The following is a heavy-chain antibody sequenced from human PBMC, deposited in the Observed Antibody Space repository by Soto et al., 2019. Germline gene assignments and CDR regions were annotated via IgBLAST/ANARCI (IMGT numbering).Heavy chain of an antibody. Sequence: QVQLVQSGAEVQKPGSSVKVSCKASGGTFSSYAISWVRQAPGQGLEWMGGIIPIFGTANYAQKFQGRVTITADESTSTAYMELSSLRSEDTAVYYCARAVAARPYYYYYYGMDVWGQGTTVTVSS. J-gene: IGHJ6*02. CDR1: GGTFSSYA. CDR3: ARAVAARPYYYYYYGMDV. D-gene: IGHD6-6*01. CDR2: IIPIFGTA. V-gene: IGHV1-69*01.